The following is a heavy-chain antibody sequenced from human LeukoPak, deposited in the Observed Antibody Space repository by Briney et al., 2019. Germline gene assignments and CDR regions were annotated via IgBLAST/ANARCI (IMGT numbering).Heavy chain of an antibody. CDR2: INHSGST. D-gene: IGHD3-3*01. CDR3: ARGGMTIFGVVIGRAFDY. Sequence: SETLSLTCAVYGGSFSGYYWGWIRQPPGKGLEWIGEINHSGSTNYNPSLKSRVTISVDTSKNQFSLKLSSVTAADTAVYYCARGGMTIFGVVIGRAFDYWGQGTLVTVSS. V-gene: IGHV4-34*01. CDR1: GGSFSGYY. J-gene: IGHJ4*02.